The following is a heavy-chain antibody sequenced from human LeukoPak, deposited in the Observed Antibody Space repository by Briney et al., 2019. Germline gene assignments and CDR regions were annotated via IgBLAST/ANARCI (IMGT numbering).Heavy chain of an antibody. V-gene: IGHV4-39*07. CDR1: GDSISSTSSY. J-gene: IGHJ4*02. CDR3: AVYTHPIVVVTEIY. Sequence: SETLSLTCTVSGDSISSTSSYWGWIRQPPGKGLEWIGSIYYSGSTYYNPSLRSRVTISVDTSKNQFSLKLSSVTAADTAVYYRAVYTHPIVVVTEIYWGQGTLVTVSS. D-gene: IGHD3-22*01. CDR2: IYYSGST.